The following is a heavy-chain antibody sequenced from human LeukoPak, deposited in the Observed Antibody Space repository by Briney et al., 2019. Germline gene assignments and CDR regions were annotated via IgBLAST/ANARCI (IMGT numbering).Heavy chain of an antibody. Sequence: SETLSLTCTVSGGSISSYYWSWIRQPAGKGLEWIGRIYTSGSTNYNPSLKSRVTMSVDTSKNQFSLKLSSVPAADTAVYYCAREASCDLCSGGSCCNFDYWGQGTLVTVSS. J-gene: IGHJ4*02. V-gene: IGHV4-4*07. CDR3: AREASCDLCSGGSCCNFDY. CDR2: IYTSGST. D-gene: IGHD2-15*01. CDR1: GGSISSYY.